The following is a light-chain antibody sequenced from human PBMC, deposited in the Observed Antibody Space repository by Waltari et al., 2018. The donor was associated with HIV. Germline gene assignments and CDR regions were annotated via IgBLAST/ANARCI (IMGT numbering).Light chain of an antibody. CDR2: SNK. J-gene: IGLJ2*01. CDR1: SSNIGSNT. V-gene: IGLV1-44*01. Sequence: QSVLTQPPSASGTPGQRVTISCSGSSSNIGSNTVNWYQQLPGTAPKLRIYSNKRLAAGDPDRFSGSKSGTSASLAISGLQSEDEADYYCAAWDDSLNVVFGGGTKLTVL. CDR3: AAWDDSLNVV.